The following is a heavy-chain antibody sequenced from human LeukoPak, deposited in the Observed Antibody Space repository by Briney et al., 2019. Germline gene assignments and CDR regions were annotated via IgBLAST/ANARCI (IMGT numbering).Heavy chain of an antibody. Sequence: GGSLRLSCAASGFTFSSYGMHWVRQAPGKGLEWVAFIRYDGGNKYYADSVKGRFTISRDNSKNTLYLQMNSLRAEDTAVYYCASHLSTTFHWGQGTLVTVSS. CDR3: ASHLSTTFH. V-gene: IGHV3-30*02. D-gene: IGHD2/OR15-2a*01. CDR1: GFTFSSYG. J-gene: IGHJ4*02. CDR2: IRYDGGNK.